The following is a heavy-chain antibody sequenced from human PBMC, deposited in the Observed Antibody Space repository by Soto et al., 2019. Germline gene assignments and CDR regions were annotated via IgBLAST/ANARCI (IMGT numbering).Heavy chain of an antibody. CDR3: ARDLITMVRGVIIGDYYYGMDV. V-gene: IGHV3-11*05. CDR1: GFTFSDYY. J-gene: IGHJ6*02. Sequence: PGGSLRLSCAASGFTFSDYYMSWIRQAPGKGLEWVSYISSSSSYTNYADSVKGRFTVSRDNAKNSLYLQMNSLRAEDTAVYYCARDLITMVRGVIIGDYYYGMDVWGQGTTVTVSS. D-gene: IGHD3-10*01. CDR2: ISSSSSYT.